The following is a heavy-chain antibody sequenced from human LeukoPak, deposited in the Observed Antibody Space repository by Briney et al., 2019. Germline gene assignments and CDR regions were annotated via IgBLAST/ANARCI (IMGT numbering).Heavy chain of an antibody. Sequence: GGSLRLSCAASGFTFSSYGMHWVRQAPGKGLEWVAVISYDGSNEYYADSVKGRFTISRDNSKNTLYLQMNSLRAEDTAVYYCARGLRNRDAFDIWGQGTMVTVSS. V-gene: IGHV3-30*03. D-gene: IGHD1-14*01. J-gene: IGHJ3*02. CDR3: ARGLRNRDAFDI. CDR1: GFTFSSYG. CDR2: ISYDGSNE.